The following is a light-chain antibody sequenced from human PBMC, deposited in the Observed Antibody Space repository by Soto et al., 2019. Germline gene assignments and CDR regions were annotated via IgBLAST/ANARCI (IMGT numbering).Light chain of an antibody. V-gene: IGLV2-11*01. J-gene: IGLJ1*01. Sequence: QSVLTQPRSVSGSPGQSVTISCTGTSSDVGGYNYVSWYQQHPGKAPKLMIYDVSQRPSGVPDRFSGSKSGNTASLTISGLQSKDEADYYCCSYAGSYTYVFGTGTKVTVL. CDR2: DVS. CDR1: SSDVGGYNY. CDR3: CSYAGSYTYV.